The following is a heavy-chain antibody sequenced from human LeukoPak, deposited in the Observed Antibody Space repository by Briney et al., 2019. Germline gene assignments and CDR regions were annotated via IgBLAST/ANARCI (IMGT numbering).Heavy chain of an antibody. CDR3: ARSVEGYCRGGSCYYYSYYMDV. V-gene: IGHV4-61*08. Sequence: SETLSLTCTVSGGSISSFYWSWFYWSWIRQPPGKGLEWIGYIYFSGSTNYNPSLKSRVTISVDTSKNQFSLKLSSVTAADTAVYYCARSVEGYCRGGSCYYYSYYMDVWGKGTTVTVSS. D-gene: IGHD2-15*01. CDR2: IYFSGST. J-gene: IGHJ6*03. CDR1: GGSISS.